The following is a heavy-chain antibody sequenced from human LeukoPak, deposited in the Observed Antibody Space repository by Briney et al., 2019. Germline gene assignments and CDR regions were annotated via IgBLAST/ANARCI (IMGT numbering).Heavy chain of an antibody. Sequence: PGGSLRLSCAASGFTSSDYYMSWIRQAPGKGLEWVSYISSSSSYTNYADSVKGRFTISRDNAKNSLYLQMNSLKAEDTAVYYCAKRMVVTATPDAFDIWGQGTMVTVSS. D-gene: IGHD2-15*01. CDR2: ISSSSSYT. J-gene: IGHJ3*02. V-gene: IGHV3-11*03. CDR3: AKRMVVTATPDAFDI. CDR1: GFTSSDYY.